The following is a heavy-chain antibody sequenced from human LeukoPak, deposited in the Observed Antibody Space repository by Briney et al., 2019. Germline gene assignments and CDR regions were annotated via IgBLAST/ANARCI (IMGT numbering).Heavy chain of an antibody. CDR1: GFIVSSNY. Sequence: GGSLRLSCAASGFIVSSNYMNWVRQAPGKGLGWVSVIYSGGHTYYTDSVKGRFTISRDNSNNTLYLHMNSLRPDDTAVYYCARSTRDGYNHYHYYYMDVWGKGTTVTVSS. CDR3: ARSTRDGYNHYHYYYMDV. D-gene: IGHD5-24*01. V-gene: IGHV3-53*01. CDR2: IYSGGHT. J-gene: IGHJ6*03.